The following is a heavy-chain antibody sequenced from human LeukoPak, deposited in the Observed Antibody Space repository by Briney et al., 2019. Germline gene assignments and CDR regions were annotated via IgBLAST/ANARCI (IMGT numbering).Heavy chain of an antibody. Sequence: GGSLRLSCAASGFTFSSYGMHWVRQAPGKGLEWVAVIWYDGSNKYYADSVKGRFTISRDNSKNTLYLQMDSLRAEDTAVYYCAKDLRPSDYWGQGTLVTVSS. CDR3: AKDLRPSDY. D-gene: IGHD2-2*01. CDR1: GFTFSSYG. V-gene: IGHV3-33*06. J-gene: IGHJ4*02. CDR2: IWYDGSNK.